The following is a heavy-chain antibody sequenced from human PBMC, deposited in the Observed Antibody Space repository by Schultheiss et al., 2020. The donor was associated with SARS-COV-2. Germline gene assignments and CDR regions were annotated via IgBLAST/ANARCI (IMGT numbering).Heavy chain of an antibody. CDR3: ASGMRDYYGMDV. D-gene: IGHD2-8*01. CDR2: INPDGSEK. Sequence: GESLKISCAASGFSFTTSWLSWVRQAPGKGLEWLANINPDGSEKYHVDSVRGRFTISRDNAKSSLYLEMNSLRAEDTAMYYCASGMRDYYGMDVWGQGTTVTVSS. V-gene: IGHV3-7*03. J-gene: IGHJ6*02. CDR1: GFSFTTSW.